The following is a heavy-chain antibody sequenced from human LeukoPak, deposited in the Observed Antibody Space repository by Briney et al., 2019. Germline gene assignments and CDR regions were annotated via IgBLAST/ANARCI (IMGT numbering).Heavy chain of an antibody. V-gene: IGHV3-48*03. CDR2: ISSSGSTI. D-gene: IGHD6-13*01. J-gene: IGHJ4*02. CDR3: ASSSGVSSSWQRDY. Sequence: PGGSLRLSCAASGFTFSSYEMNWVRQAPGKGLEWVSYISSSGSTIYYADSVKGRFTISRDNAKNSLYLQMNSLRAEDTAVYYCASSSGVSSSWQRDYWGQGTLVTVSS. CDR1: GFTFSSYE.